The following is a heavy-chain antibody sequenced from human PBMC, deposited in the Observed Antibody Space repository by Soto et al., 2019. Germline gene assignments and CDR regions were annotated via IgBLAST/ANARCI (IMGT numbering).Heavy chain of an antibody. CDR1: GFTFSSYA. V-gene: IGHV3-23*01. CDR2: ISGSGGST. CDR3: AKVVGATGYYYYGMDV. D-gene: IGHD1-26*01. Sequence: GGSLRLSCAASGFTFSSYAMSWVRQAPGKGLEWVSAISGSGGSTYYADSVKGRFTISRDNSKNTLYLQMNSLRAEDTAVYYCAKVVGATGYYYYGMDVWGQGTTVTVSS. J-gene: IGHJ6*02.